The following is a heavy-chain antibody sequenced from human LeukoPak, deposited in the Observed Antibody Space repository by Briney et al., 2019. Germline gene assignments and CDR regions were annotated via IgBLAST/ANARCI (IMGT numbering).Heavy chain of an antibody. V-gene: IGHV1-46*01. CDR3: ARVPATMNWLDP. Sequence: ASVKVSCEASGYTFTNYYIHWVRQAPGQGLEWMGTINPSGDRTSYVQKFQGRVTMTRDTSTSTVYMELSSLRSEDTTVYYCARVPATMNWLDPWGQGTLVTVSS. CDR1: GYTFTNYY. J-gene: IGHJ5*02. CDR2: INPSGDRT.